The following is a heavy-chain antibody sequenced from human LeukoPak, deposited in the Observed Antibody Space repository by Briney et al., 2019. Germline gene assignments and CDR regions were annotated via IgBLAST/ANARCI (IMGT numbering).Heavy chain of an antibody. CDR1: GGSFSGYY. D-gene: IGHD3-3*01. J-gene: IGHJ4*02. CDR2: INHSGST. CDR3: ARRHYDFWSGYPIDY. V-gene: IGHV4-34*01. Sequence: SETLSLTCAVYGGSFSGYYWSWIRQPPGKGLEWIGEINHSGSTNYNPSLKSRVTISVDTSKNQFSLKLSSVTAADTAVYYCARRHYDFWSGYPIDYWGQGTLVTVS.